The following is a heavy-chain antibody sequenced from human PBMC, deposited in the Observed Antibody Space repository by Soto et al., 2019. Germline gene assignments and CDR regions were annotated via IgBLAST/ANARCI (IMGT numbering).Heavy chain of an antibody. CDR2: INTYNGNT. V-gene: IGHV1-18*01. CDR1: GYTFTRYG. Sequence: QVQLVRSGAEVKNPGASVKVSCKASGYTFTRYGIGWARQAPGQGLEWMGWINTYNGNTNYAQNVQGRVTLTTDTPTSTAYMELRSLRSNDTAIYYCAMVDVYVTPSPQDVWGQGTTVIVSS. CDR3: AMVDVYVTPSPQDV. D-gene: IGHD3-16*01. J-gene: IGHJ6*02.